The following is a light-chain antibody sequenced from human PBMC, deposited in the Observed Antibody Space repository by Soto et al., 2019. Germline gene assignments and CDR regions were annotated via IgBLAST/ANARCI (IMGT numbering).Light chain of an antibody. Sequence: QSALTQPAPVSGSPGQSITISCTGTSSDVGGYNFVSWYQQHPGKAPKLMISGVSNRPSGVSNRFSGSKSGNAASLTISGLQAEDEADYYCSSYTSSNTLYVFGTGTKVTVL. CDR1: SSDVGGYNF. J-gene: IGLJ1*01. CDR2: GVS. V-gene: IGLV2-14*01. CDR3: SSYTSSNTLYV.